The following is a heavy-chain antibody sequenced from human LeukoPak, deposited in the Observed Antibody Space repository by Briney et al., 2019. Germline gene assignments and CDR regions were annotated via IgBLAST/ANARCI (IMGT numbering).Heavy chain of an antibody. CDR3: APYSSFNRGDFHF. J-gene: IGHJ2*01. CDR1: GFTFSNYW. CDR2: IKTDGSEK. D-gene: IGHD3-22*01. V-gene: IGHV3-7*01. Sequence: GGSLRLSCEGSGFTFSNYWMGWVRQAPGKGLQWVANIKTDGSEKYYVDSVKGRFTISRDNAKNSLYLQMNSLRAEDTAVYYCAPYSSFNRGDFHFWGRGTLLPVSS.